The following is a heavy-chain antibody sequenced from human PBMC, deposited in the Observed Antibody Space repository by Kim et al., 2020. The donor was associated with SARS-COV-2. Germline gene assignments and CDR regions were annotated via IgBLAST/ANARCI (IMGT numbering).Heavy chain of an antibody. CDR3: ARGELGYCSGGSCPYYFDY. Sequence: SETLSLTCTVSGGSISSSSYYWGWIRQPPGKGLEWIGSIYYSGSTYYNPSLKSRVTISVDTSKNQFSLKLSSVTAADTAVYYCARGELGYCSGGSCPYYFDYWGQGTLVTVSS. D-gene: IGHD2-15*01. V-gene: IGHV4-39*07. J-gene: IGHJ4*02. CDR1: GGSISSSSYY. CDR2: IYYSGST.